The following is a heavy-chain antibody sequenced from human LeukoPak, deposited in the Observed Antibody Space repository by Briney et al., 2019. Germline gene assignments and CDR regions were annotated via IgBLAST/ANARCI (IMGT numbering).Heavy chain of an antibody. V-gene: IGHV3-7*01. CDR1: GFTFSSSW. CDR3: ARDSRRGSHPPGVDY. CDR2: IKEDGSEK. J-gene: IGHJ4*02. Sequence: GGSLRLSCAASGFTFSSSWMSWVRQAPGKGLEWVANIKEDGSEKYYGDSVKGRFTISRDNSKNTLYLQMNSLRAEDTAVYYCARDSRRGSHPPGVDYWGQGTLVTVSS. D-gene: IGHD3-10*01.